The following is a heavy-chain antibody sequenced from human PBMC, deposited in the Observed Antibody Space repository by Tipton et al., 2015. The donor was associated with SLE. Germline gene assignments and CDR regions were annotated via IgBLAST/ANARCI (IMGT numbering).Heavy chain of an antibody. J-gene: IGHJ4*02. Sequence: GSLRLSCTVSGGSISSYYWSWIRQPPGKGLEWIGYIYYSGSTNYNPSLKSRVTISVDTSKNQFSLKLSSVTAADTAVYYCARVGSTGGLDYWGQGTLVTVSS. CDR2: IYYSGST. CDR3: ARVGSTGGLDY. V-gene: IGHV4-59*01. CDR1: GGSISSYY. D-gene: IGHD7-27*01.